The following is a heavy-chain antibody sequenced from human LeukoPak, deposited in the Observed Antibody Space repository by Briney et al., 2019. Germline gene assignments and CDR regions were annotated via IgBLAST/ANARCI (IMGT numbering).Heavy chain of an antibody. D-gene: IGHD3-10*01. Sequence: GSSLRLSCAASGFTFKSYPMHWIRQTPGKGPEWVAAISFDGSNKYYADSVQGRFTLSRDNSNNILYLQMNSLRAEDMAVYYCARDPGNKQLGPFDYWGQGTLVTVSS. CDR1: GFTFKSYP. CDR2: ISFDGSNK. J-gene: IGHJ4*02. CDR3: ARDPGNKQLGPFDY. V-gene: IGHV3-30*01.